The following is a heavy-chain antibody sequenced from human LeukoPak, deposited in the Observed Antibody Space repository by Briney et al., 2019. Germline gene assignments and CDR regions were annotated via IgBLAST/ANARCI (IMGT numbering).Heavy chain of an antibody. CDR1: GFTISSYG. CDR3: ARATRGVGSNFDY. V-gene: IGHV3-30*02. Sequence: AGGSLRLSCAASGFTISSYGMHWVRQAPGKGLEWVAFIRYDESNKYYADSVKGRFTISRDNAKNSLYLQMNSLRAEDTAVYYCARATRGVGSNFDYWGQGTLVTVSS. D-gene: IGHD1-26*01. J-gene: IGHJ4*02. CDR2: IRYDESNK.